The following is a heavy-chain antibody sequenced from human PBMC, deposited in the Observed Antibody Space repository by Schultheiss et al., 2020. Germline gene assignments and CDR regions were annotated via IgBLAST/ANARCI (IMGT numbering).Heavy chain of an antibody. V-gene: IGHV4-31*03. Sequence: SETLSLTCTVSGGSISSGGYYWSWIRQHPGKGLEWIGYIYYSGSTYYNPSLKSRVTISVDTSKNQFSLKLSSVTAADTAVYYCARGGRYCSSTSCHYNWFDPWGQGTLVTV. CDR3: ARGGRYCSSTSCHYNWFDP. CDR2: IYYSGST. D-gene: IGHD2-2*01. CDR1: GGSISSGGYY. J-gene: IGHJ5*02.